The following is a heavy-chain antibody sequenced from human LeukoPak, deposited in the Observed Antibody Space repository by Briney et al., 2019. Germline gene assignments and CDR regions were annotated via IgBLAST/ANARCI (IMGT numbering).Heavy chain of an antibody. Sequence: SETLSLTCTVSDDSISSYYWSWIRQPAGKGLEWIRRIYTSGQTNYNPSLESRVTMSVDKSKNQFSLKLTSVTAADTAVYYCARDGMTTATAAFDVWGQGTMVTVSS. CDR1: DDSISSYY. V-gene: IGHV4-4*07. D-gene: IGHD4-17*01. J-gene: IGHJ3*01. CDR2: IYTSGQT. CDR3: ARDGMTTATAAFDV.